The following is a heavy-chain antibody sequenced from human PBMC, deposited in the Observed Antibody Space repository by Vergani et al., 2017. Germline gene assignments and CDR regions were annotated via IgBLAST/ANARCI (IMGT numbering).Heavy chain of an antibody. CDR2: LSASDRRP. D-gene: IGHD6-19*01. CDR3: AKVGRSEVAGKFGAFDI. J-gene: IGHJ3*02. Sequence: EVQLLESGGDLVQPGGSLRLSCSASGFTFIMHAMSWVRQAPGKGLEWVSTLSASDRRPHYADSVKGRFTISRDISKNTLFLHMNSLRPEDTAVYYCAKVGRSEVAGKFGAFDIWGQGTMVTVSS. V-gene: IGHV3-23*01. CDR1: GFTFIMHA.